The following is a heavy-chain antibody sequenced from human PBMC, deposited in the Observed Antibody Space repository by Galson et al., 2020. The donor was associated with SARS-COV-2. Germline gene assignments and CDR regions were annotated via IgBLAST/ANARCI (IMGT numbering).Heavy chain of an antibody. J-gene: IGHJ4*02. D-gene: IGHD3-22*01. CDR2: IYPGDSDT. V-gene: IGHV5-51*01. Sequence: KIGESLKISCKGSGYSFTSYWIGWVRQMPGKGLEWMGIIYPGDSDTRYSPSFQGQVTISADKSISTAYLQWSSLKASDTAMYYCARNYYDSSGYDTGVYYFDYWGQGTLVTVSS. CDR3: ARNYYDSSGYDTGVYYFDY. CDR1: GYSFTSYW.